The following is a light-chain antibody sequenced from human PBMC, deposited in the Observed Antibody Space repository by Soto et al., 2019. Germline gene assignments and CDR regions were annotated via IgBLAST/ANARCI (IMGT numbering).Light chain of an antibody. J-gene: IGKJ4*01. CDR1: QGVSSN. CDR3: QQHNNWPLT. CDR2: GAS. V-gene: IGKV3-15*01. Sequence: EIVMTQSPATLSVSPGERATLSARPGQGVSSNLAGYQQKPGQAPRLLVYGASTRATGIPARFSGSGSGTQFTLTISSLQSEDFAVYYCQQHNNWPLTFGGGTKVEIK.